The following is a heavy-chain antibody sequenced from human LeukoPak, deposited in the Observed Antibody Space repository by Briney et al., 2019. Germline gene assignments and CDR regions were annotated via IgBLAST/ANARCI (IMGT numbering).Heavy chain of an antibody. CDR3: ARDTVTTFRFRDYQHYGMDV. Sequence: PGGSLRLSCAASGFTVSSNYMSWVRQAPGKGLEWVSVIYSGGSTYYADSVKGRFTISRDNSKNTLYPQMNSLRAEDTAVYHCARDTVTTFRFRDYQHYGMDVWGQGTTVTVSS. CDR2: IYSGGST. CDR1: GFTVSSNY. J-gene: IGHJ6*02. D-gene: IGHD4-17*01. V-gene: IGHV3-53*01.